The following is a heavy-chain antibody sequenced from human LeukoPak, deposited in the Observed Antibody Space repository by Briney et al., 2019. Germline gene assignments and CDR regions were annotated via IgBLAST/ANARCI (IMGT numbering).Heavy chain of an antibody. D-gene: IGHD2/OR15-2a*01. CDR1: GFTFSDYY. CDR2: ISSSGSTI. J-gene: IGHJ6*02. V-gene: IGHV3-11*01. Sequence: PGGSLRLSCAASGFTFSDYYMSWIRQAPGKGLEWVSYISSSGSTIYYADSVKGRFTISRDNAKNSLYLQMNSLRAEDTAVYYCARCSMGGYDGSYRYYGMDVWGQGTTVTVSS. CDR3: ARCSMGGYDGSYRYYGMDV.